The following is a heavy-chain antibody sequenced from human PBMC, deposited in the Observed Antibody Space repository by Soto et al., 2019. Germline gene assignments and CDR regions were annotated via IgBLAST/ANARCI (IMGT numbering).Heavy chain of an antibody. CDR1: GKRPKTHW. D-gene: IGHD6-13*01. Sequence: GGALEGAWEGFGKRPKTHWGKWVRQKAGEGREGGGGGDPSEAYFNYNPSFQGHVTISADKSTRKAYLQWNSLEASDTAIYYCAVFRSSWFGDGRLDSWGPGTLVTDSS. J-gene: IGHJ4*02. V-gene: IGHV5-10-1*01. CDR3: AVFRSSWFGDGRLDS. CDR2: GDPSEAYF.